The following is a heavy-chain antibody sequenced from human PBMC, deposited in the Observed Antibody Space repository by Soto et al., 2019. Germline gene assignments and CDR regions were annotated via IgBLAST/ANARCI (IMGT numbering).Heavy chain of an antibody. CDR1: GYTFTSYG. CDR2: ISAYNGNT. Sequence: QVQLVQSGAEVKKPGASVKVSCKASGYTFTSYGISWVRQAPGQGLEWMGWISAYNGNTNYAQKLQGRVTMTTDTSTSTAYMELRSLRSDDTAVYYCARAMQPEYQLLFYGMDVWGQGTTVTVSS. V-gene: IGHV1-18*01. D-gene: IGHD2-2*01. CDR3: ARAMQPEYQLLFYGMDV. J-gene: IGHJ6*02.